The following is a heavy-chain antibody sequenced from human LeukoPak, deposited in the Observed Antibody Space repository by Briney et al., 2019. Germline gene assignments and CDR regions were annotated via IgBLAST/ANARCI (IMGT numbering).Heavy chain of an antibody. Sequence: GASVNLSCKASGYTFTSYGISWGRQAPGPGLEWMGWISAYNGNTNYAQKLHGRVTMATDTSTSTAYMELRSLRSDDTAVYYCARGVTMIVPPIAWDYWGQGTLVTVSS. V-gene: IGHV1-18*01. CDR2: ISAYNGNT. CDR1: GYTFTSYG. J-gene: IGHJ4*02. D-gene: IGHD3-22*01. CDR3: ARGVTMIVPPIAWDY.